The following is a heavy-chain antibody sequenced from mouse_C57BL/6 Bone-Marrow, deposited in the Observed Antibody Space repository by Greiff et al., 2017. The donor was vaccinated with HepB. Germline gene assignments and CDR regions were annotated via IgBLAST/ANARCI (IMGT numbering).Heavy chain of an antibody. D-gene: IGHD2-4*01. CDR2: ISSGGSYT. CDR3: ARHVFVITDYFDY. V-gene: IGHV5-6*02. CDR1: GFTFSSYG. J-gene: IGHJ2*01. Sequence: EVMLVESGGDLVKPGGSLKLSCAASGFTFSSYGMSWVRQTPDKRLEWVATISSGGSYTYYPDSVKGRFTISRDNAKNTLYLQMSSLKSEDTAMYYCARHVFVITDYFDYWGQGTTLTVSS.